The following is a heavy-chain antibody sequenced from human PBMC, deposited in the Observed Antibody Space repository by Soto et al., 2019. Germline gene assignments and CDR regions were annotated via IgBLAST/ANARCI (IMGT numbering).Heavy chain of an antibody. CDR2: ISGSGGST. Sequence: PGGSLRLCCAASGLTFRSYAMSWVRQAPGKGLEWVSAISGSGGSTYYADSVKGRFTISRDNSKYTLYLQMNSLRAEDTAVYYCARTHSSSWTGYYYYGMDVWGQGTTVTVSS. CDR3: ARTHSSSWTGYYYYGMDV. D-gene: IGHD6-13*01. J-gene: IGHJ6*02. CDR1: GLTFRSYA. V-gene: IGHV3-23*01.